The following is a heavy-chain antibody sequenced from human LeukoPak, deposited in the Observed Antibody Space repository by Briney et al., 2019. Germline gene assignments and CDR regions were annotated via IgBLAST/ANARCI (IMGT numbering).Heavy chain of an antibody. J-gene: IGHJ4*02. Sequence: GESLKISCKGSGYSFTSYWIGWVRQMPGKGLEWVGIIYPGDSDTRYSPSFQGQVTISADKSISTAYLQWSSLKASDTAMYYCARHKGDFWSGYPWYFDYWGQGTLVTVSS. D-gene: IGHD3-3*01. CDR3: ARHKGDFWSGYPWYFDY. CDR2: IYPGDSDT. CDR1: GYSFTSYW. V-gene: IGHV5-51*01.